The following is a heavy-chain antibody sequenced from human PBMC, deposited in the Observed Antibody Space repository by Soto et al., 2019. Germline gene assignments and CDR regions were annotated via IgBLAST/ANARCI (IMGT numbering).Heavy chain of an antibody. D-gene: IGHD3-22*01. CDR2: ISWNSGSI. CDR1: EFTFDDYA. CDR3: AKDMYLGYDSSGYLDY. J-gene: IGHJ4*02. V-gene: IGHV3-9*01. Sequence: PGGSLGLSCATSEFTFDDYAMNWVRQAPGKGLEWVSGISWNSGSIGYADSVKGRFTISRDNAKNSLYLQMNSLRAEDTALYYCAKDMYLGYDSSGYLDYWGQGTLVTVSS.